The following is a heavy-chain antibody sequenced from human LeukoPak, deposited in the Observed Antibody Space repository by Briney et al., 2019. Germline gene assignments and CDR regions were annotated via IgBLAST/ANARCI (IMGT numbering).Heavy chain of an antibody. CDR1: GFTFSSYG. CDR2: IWHDGSAE. CDR3: ARDSRGGWSGYFDY. V-gene: IGHV3-33*01. J-gene: IGHJ4*02. Sequence: GGSLRLSCAASGFTFSSYGMYWVRQAPGKGLEWVAVIWHDGSAELYADSVRGRFSISRDDSKNTVHLQLNSLRADDSALYYCARDSRGGWSGYFDYWGQGTLVTVSS. D-gene: IGHD6-19*01.